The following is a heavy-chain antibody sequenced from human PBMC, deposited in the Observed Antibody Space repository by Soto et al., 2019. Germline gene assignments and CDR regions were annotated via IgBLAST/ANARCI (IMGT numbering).Heavy chain of an antibody. CDR3: ARRDLKGFDY. D-gene: IGHD2-21*02. CDR2: IYYSGST. CDR1: GGSISSGDYY. J-gene: IGHJ4*02. V-gene: IGHV4-30-4*01. Sequence: QVQLQESGPGLVKPSQTLSLTCTVSGGSISSGDYYWSWIRQPPGKGLEWIGYIYYSGSTYYNPSLKCRVTISVAPSTNQFALKLRSVTAADTAVYYCARRDLKGFDYWGQGTLYTVSS.